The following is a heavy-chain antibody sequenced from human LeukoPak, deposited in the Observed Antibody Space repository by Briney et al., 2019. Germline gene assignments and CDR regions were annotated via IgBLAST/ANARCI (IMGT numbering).Heavy chain of an antibody. CDR1: GFTFSSYA. V-gene: IGHV3-30*04. D-gene: IGHD3-10*01. CDR3: ARESVGVNIDY. J-gene: IGHJ4*02. Sequence: GGSLRLSCAASGFTFSSYAMRWVRQAPGKGLEWVAVISYDGSNKYYADSVKGRFTISRDNSKNTLYLQMNSLRAEDTAVYYCARESVGVNIDYRGQGTLVTVSS. CDR2: ISYDGSNK.